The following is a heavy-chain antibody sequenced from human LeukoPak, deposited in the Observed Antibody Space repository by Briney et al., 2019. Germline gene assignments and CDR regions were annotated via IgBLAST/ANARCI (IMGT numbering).Heavy chain of an antibody. Sequence: SETLSPTCTVSGGSISSYYWSWIRQPPGKGLEWIGYIYYSGSNNYNPSLKSRVTISVDTSKNQFSLKLSSVTAADTAVYYCARVPRSYYYYYYMDVWGKGTTVTVSS. CDR2: IYYSGSN. J-gene: IGHJ6*03. CDR3: ARVPRSYYYYYYMDV. CDR1: GGSISSYY. V-gene: IGHV4-59*01.